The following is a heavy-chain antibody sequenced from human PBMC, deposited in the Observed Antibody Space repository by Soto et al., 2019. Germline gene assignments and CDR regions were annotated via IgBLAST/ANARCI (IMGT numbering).Heavy chain of an antibody. D-gene: IGHD3-10*01. J-gene: IGHJ6*02. CDR2: ISYDGGNT. CDR3: ARDQARSGSYYPLFYYYGMDV. CDR1: GFTFRSYG. V-gene: IGHV3-30*03. Sequence: QVQLVESGGGVVQPGRSRRLSCAASGFTFRSYGMHWVRQAPGKGLEWVAVISYDGGNTYYEDSVKGRFTISRDDSENTLYLQMNSLRAEDTAVYYCARDQARSGSYYPLFYYYGMDVWGQGTTVTVSS.